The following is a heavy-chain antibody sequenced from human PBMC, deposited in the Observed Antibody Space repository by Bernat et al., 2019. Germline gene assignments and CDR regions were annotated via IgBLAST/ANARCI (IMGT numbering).Heavy chain of an antibody. V-gene: IGHV3-23*01. CDR2: ISDSGGTT. Sequence: EVQRLESGGGLVQPGGSLRLSCAASRFTFNSYAMSGARQAPGKGLEWVSTISDSGGTTYYADSVKGRFTISRDNSKNTLYLQLNRLRAEDTAVYYCARDRFSSDRYFDYWGQGTLVTVSS. CDR3: ARDRFSSDRYFDY. CDR1: RFTFNSYA. J-gene: IGHJ4*02. D-gene: IGHD6-19*01.